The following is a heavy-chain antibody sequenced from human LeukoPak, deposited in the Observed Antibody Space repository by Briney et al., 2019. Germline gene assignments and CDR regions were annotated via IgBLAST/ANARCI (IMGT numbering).Heavy chain of an antibody. J-gene: IGHJ4*02. D-gene: IGHD1-7*01. CDR2: VYYSGST. V-gene: IGHV4-59*01. Sequence: SETLSLTCAVSGASITSYYWSWTRQPPGKGLEWIGHVYYSGSTTYNPSLKSRVTISVDTSKNQFSLKLNSVAAADTAMYYCARDQGTLIDYWGQGTLVIVSS. CDR1: GASITSYY. CDR3: ARDQGTLIDY.